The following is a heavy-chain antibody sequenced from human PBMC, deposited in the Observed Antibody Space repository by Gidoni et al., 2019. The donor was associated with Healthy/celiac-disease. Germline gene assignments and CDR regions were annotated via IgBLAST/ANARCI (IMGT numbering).Heavy chain of an antibody. V-gene: IGHV3-23*01. D-gene: IGHD3-3*01. Sequence: EVQLLESGGGLVQPGGSLSLSCAASGFTFSSYAMSWVRQAPGKGLEWVSAISGSGGSTYYADSVMGRFTISRDNSKNTLYLQMNSLRAEDTAVYYCAKDPDYDFWRGVFDYWGQGTLVTVSS. CDR2: ISGSGGST. CDR3: AKDPDYDFWRGVFDY. CDR1: GFTFSSYA. J-gene: IGHJ4*02.